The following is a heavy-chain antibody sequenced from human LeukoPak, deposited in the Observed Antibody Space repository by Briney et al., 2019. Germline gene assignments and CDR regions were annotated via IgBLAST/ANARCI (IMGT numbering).Heavy chain of an antibody. Sequence: EASVKVSCKASGYTFTSYGISWVRQAPGQGLEWMGWISAYNGNTNYAQKLQGRVTMTTDTSTSTAYMELRSPRSDDTAVYYCARGLLCSSTSCPKDYYYGMDVWGQGTTVTVSS. CDR1: GYTFTSYG. CDR2: ISAYNGNT. D-gene: IGHD2-2*01. J-gene: IGHJ6*02. V-gene: IGHV1-18*01. CDR3: ARGLLCSSTSCPKDYYYGMDV.